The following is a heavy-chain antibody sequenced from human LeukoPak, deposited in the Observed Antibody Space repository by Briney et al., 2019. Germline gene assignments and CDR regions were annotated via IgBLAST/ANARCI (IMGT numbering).Heavy chain of an antibody. V-gene: IGHV3-30*02. D-gene: IGHD1-14*01. CDR2: IRYDGSNK. CDR3: TTIKDWFDP. J-gene: IGHJ5*02. CDR1: GFTFSSYG. Sequence: VGSLRLSCAASGFTFSSYGMHWVRQAPGKGLEWVAFIRYDGSNKYYADSVKGRFTISRDNSKNTLYLQMDSLRAEDTAVYYCTTIKDWFDPWGQGTLVTVSS.